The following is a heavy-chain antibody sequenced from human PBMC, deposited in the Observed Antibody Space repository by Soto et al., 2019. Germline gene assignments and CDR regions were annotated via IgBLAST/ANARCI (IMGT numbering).Heavy chain of an antibody. J-gene: IGHJ4*02. CDR2: INAGNSNT. CDR3: ARGIADD. V-gene: IGHV1-3*01. CDR1: GYTFTSYA. D-gene: IGHD6-13*01. Sequence: ASVKVSCKASGYTFTSYAMHWVRQAPGQRLEWMGWINAGNSNTKYSQKFQGRVTITRDTSASTAYMELSSLRSEDTAVYYCARGIADDWGQGTLVTVSS.